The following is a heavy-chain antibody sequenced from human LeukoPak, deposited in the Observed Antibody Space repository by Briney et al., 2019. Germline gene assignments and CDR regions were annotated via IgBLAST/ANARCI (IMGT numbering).Heavy chain of an antibody. D-gene: IGHD3-10*01. J-gene: IGHJ4*02. CDR3: AREPSGSGSDWDY. CDR1: GYTFTSYG. Sequence: ASVTVSCTASGYTFTSYGISWVRQAPGQGLEWMGWISAYNGNTNYAQKFQGRVTMTTDTSTSTANMELRSLRSDDTAVYYCAREPSGSGSDWDYWGQGTLVTVSS. CDR2: ISAYNGNT. V-gene: IGHV1-18*01.